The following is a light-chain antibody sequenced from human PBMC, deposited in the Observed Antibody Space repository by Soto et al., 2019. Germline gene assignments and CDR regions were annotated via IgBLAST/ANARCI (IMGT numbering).Light chain of an antibody. CDR3: QQYDESFRT. Sequence: EIVLTQSPGTLSLSPGERATLSCRASQSVNSNYLAWYQQKPGQSPRVLMYGTSNRATGIPDRFSGSGSGTDLTLTISRLEPEDFEVYYCQQYDESFRTFGQGTKVEIK. CDR2: GTS. CDR1: QSVNSNY. V-gene: IGKV3-20*01. J-gene: IGKJ1*01.